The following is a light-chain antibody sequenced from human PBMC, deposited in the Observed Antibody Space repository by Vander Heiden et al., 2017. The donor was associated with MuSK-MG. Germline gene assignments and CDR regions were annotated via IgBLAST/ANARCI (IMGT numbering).Light chain of an antibody. CDR1: QSISSY. CDR3: QQSDSTPYT. Sequence: DIQMTQSPSSLSASVGDRVTITCRASQSISSYLNWYQQKPGKAPKLLIYAASSLQSGVPSRFSGSGSGTDFTLTISSLQPEDFATYYCQQSDSTPYTFGQWAKLGIK. V-gene: IGKV1-39*01. J-gene: IGKJ2*01. CDR2: AAS.